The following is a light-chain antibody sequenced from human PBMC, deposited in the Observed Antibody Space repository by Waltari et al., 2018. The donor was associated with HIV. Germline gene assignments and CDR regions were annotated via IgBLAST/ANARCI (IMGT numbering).Light chain of an antibody. CDR3: ATWDDSLSGWV. V-gene: IGLV1-47*01. J-gene: IGLJ3*02. CDR2: RND. Sequence: QSVLTQPPSASGTPGQRVTISCSGSTSNIGNNFIYWYHQFPGTAPKLLIYRNDQRPSGVPDRFSCSKSVTSASLAIRGLRSEDEADYYCATWDDSLSGWVFSGGTKLTVL. CDR1: TSNIGNNF.